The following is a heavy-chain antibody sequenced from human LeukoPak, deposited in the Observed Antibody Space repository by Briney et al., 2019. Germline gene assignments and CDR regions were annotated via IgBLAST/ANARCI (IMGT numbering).Heavy chain of an antibody. Sequence: GGSLRLSCAASGFTFSSYGMHWVRQAPGKGLEWVAVIWDDGSNNHYADSVKGRFTISRDNSKNTVFLQMNSLRAEDTAVYYCAREANKSPFDYWGQGTLVTVSS. V-gene: IGHV3-33*01. CDR1: GFTFSSYG. CDR3: AREANKSPFDY. D-gene: IGHD2-8*01. CDR2: IWDDGSNN. J-gene: IGHJ4*02.